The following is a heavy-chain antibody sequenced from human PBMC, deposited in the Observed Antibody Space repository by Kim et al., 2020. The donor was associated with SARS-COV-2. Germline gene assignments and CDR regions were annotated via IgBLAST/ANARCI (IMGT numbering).Heavy chain of an antibody. Sequence: ASVKVSCKASGYTFTGYYMHWVRQAPGQGLEWMGRINPNSGDTNSAQKFQGRVTMTSDTSISTASMELSRLRSDDTAVYYCARLHRAAAGTYWYFDLWGRGTLVTVSS. CDR1: GYTFTGYY. CDR3: ARLHRAAAGTYWYFDL. V-gene: IGHV1-2*06. D-gene: IGHD6-13*01. CDR2: INPNSGDT. J-gene: IGHJ2*01.